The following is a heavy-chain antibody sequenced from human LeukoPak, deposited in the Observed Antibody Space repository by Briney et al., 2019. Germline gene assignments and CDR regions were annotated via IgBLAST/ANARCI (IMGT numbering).Heavy chain of an antibody. V-gene: IGHV1-2*02. Sequence: ASVKVSCKASGYTFTGYYMHGVRQAPAQGLEWVGWINPNSGGTIYSQKFQDRVTMTSDTSISTAYMELSRLRSDDTAVYSCARVDSHTNGYYYFDFWGQGTLVTVSS. D-gene: IGHD2-8*01. CDR1: GYTFTGYY. CDR3: ARVDSHTNGYYYFDF. J-gene: IGHJ4*02. CDR2: INPNSGGT.